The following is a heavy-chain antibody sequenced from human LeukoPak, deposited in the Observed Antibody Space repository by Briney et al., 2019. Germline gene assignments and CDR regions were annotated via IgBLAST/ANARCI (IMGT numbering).Heavy chain of an antibody. CDR3: ARTGGGGSIAARLHYYYMDV. CDR1: GYTFISYG. V-gene: IGHV1-18*01. J-gene: IGHJ6*03. Sequence: ASVTVSCKASGYTFISYGISWVRQAPGQGLEWMGWISAYNGNTDYAQNLQGRVTMTTDTSTSTAYMELRSLRSDDTAVYYCARTGGGGSIAARLHYYYMDVWGKGTTVTVSS. CDR2: ISAYNGNT. D-gene: IGHD6-6*01.